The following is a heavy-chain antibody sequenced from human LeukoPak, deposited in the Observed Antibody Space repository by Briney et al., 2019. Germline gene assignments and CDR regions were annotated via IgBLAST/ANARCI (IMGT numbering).Heavy chain of an antibody. V-gene: IGHV4-34*01. D-gene: IGHD2-2*01. CDR2: INHSGST. J-gene: IGHJ6*02. CDR1: GGSFSGYY. CDR3: ARGRDCSSTSCYPHYYGMDV. Sequence: TSETLSLTCAVYGGSFSGYYWSWIRQPPGKGLEWIGEINHSGSTNYNPSLKSRVTISVDTSKNQFSLKLSSVTAADTAVYYCARGRDCSSTSCYPHYYGMDVWGQGTTVTVSS.